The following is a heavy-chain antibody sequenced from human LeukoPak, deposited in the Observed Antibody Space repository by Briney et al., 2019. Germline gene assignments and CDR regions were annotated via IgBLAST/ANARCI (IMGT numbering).Heavy chain of an antibody. CDR1: GYSFTSYW. V-gene: IGHV5-51*01. D-gene: IGHD3-3*01. J-gene: IGHJ4*02. CDR3: ARLEVLEWFRVTDY. Sequence: GESLKISCKGSGYSFTSYWIGWVRQMPGKGLEWMGIIYPGDSDTRYSPPFKGQVTISADKSISTAYLQWSSLKASDTAMYYCARLEVLEWFRVTDYWGQGTLVTVSS. CDR2: IYPGDSDT.